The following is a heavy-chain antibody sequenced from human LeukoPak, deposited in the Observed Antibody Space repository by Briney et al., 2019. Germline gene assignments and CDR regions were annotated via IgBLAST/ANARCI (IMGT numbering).Heavy chain of an antibody. CDR2: IYYTGST. CDR1: GGSISRRGYS. D-gene: IGHD3-22*01. CDR3: ARGGDSSGYEGRFDP. V-gene: IGHV4-30-4*07. Sequence: PSETLSLTCAVSGGSISRRGYSWSWIRQPPGKGLEWIGYIYYTGSTYYNPSLKSRLTISLDTSNNQFSLKLSSVPAADTAVYYCARGGDSSGYEGRFDPWGQGTLVTVSS. J-gene: IGHJ5*02.